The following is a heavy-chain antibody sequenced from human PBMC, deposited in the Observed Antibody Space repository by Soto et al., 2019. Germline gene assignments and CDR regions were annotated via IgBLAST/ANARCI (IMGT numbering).Heavy chain of an antibody. CDR3: ASSTGPLDY. CDR2: ISYDGSNK. V-gene: IGHV3-30-3*01. CDR1: GFTFSSYA. J-gene: IGHJ4*02. Sequence: QVQLVESGGGVVQPGRSLRLSCAASGFTFSSYAMHWVGQAPGKGLEWVAVISYDGSNKYYADSVKGRFTISRDNSKNTLYLQMNSLRAEDTAVYYCASSTGPLDYWGQGTLVTVSS. D-gene: IGHD6-13*01.